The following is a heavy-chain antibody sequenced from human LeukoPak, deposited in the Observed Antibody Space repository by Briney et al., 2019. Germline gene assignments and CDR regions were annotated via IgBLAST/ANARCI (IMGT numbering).Heavy chain of an antibody. CDR2: INPKSGGT. V-gene: IGHV1-2*02. Sequence: ASVKVSCKASGYTFTGNYLHWVRQAPGQGLEWMGWINPKSGGTMYAQKFQGRVTMTRDTSITTAYMELSRLRSDDTAVYYCARVLAGSYYSAFDIWAKGQWSPSLQ. CDR1: GYTFTGNY. CDR3: ARVLAGSYYSAFDI. D-gene: IGHD1-26*01. J-gene: IGHJ3*02.